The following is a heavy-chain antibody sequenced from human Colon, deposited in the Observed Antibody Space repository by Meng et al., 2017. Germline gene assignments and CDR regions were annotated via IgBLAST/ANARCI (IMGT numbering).Heavy chain of an antibody. Sequence: VPHQEAGPGLGRPSETLSLTCNVSGGSVSSGSHYWSWIRQPPGKGLEWIGYMFHSGTTKYNPSLKSRVSMSVDTTKNQFYLKLTSVTVADTAVFYCARLIAGWPFYFDYWGQGILVTVSS. CDR3: ARLIAGWPFYFDY. V-gene: IGHV4-61*01. D-gene: IGHD6-19*01. CDR1: GGSVSSGSHY. CDR2: MFHSGTT. J-gene: IGHJ4*02.